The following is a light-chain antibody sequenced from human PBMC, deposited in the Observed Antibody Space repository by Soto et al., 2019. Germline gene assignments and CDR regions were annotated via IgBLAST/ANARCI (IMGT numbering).Light chain of an antibody. CDR2: EVS. J-gene: IGLJ2*01. CDR3: SSYTSGTTLVV. Sequence: QSVLTRPASVSGSPGQSITISCTGTSSDVGGYKYVSWYQQHPGKAPKLMIYEVSNRPSGVSNRFSGSESGNTASLTISGLQAEDEADYYCSSYTSGTTLVVFGGGTKVTVL. V-gene: IGLV2-14*01. CDR1: SSDVGGYKY.